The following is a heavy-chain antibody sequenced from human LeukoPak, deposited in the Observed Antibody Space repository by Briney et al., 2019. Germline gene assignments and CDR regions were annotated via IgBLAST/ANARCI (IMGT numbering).Heavy chain of an antibody. V-gene: IGHV3-30*02. CDR2: IRYDGSNK. Sequence: GGSLRLSCAAPGFTFSSYGMHWVRQAPGKGLEWVAFIRYDGSNKYYADSVKGRFTISRDNSKNTLYLQMNSLRAEDTAVYYCATFDDYGDYDWIGIDYWGQGTLVTVSS. D-gene: IGHD4-17*01. CDR1: GFTFSSYG. CDR3: ATFDDYGDYDWIGIDY. J-gene: IGHJ4*02.